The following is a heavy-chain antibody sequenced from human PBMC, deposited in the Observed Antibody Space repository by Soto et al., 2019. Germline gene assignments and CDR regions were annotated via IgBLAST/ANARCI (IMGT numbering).Heavy chain of an antibody. Sequence: ASVKVSCKASGYTFTGYYMHWVRQAPGQGFEWMGWINPNSGGTNYAQKFQGWVTMTRDTSISTAYMELSRLRSDDTAVYYCASDLGAVAGTGYYYLEVWGKGTTVTVSS. CDR3: ASDLGAVAGTGYYYLEV. CDR1: GYTFTGYY. D-gene: IGHD6-19*01. V-gene: IGHV1-2*04. CDR2: INPNSGGT. J-gene: IGHJ6*03.